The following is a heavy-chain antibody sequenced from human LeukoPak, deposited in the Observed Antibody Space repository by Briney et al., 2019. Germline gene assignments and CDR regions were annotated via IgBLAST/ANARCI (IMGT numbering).Heavy chain of an antibody. V-gene: IGHV3-48*01. D-gene: IGHD1-26*01. CDR3: ARDRLTSGSYFFDY. Sequence: GGSLRHSCAASAFTFSDYSMNWVRQAPGKGLEWISYISGRSSTIYYADSVRGRSTISRDNAKNSMYLQMNSLRAEDTAVYYCARDRLTSGSYFFDYGGQGTLVTVSS. CDR2: ISGRSSTI. J-gene: IGHJ4*02. CDR1: AFTFSDYS.